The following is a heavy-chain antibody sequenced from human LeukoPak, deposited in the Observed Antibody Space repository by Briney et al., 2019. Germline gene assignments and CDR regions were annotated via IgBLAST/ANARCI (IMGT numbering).Heavy chain of an antibody. Sequence: PGGSLRLSCAASGFTFKFYSMNWVRQAPGKGLEWVSYISTNTTTIYYADSVKGRFTISRDNAKNSLYLQMNSLRAEDTARYYCARSGGIIDYWGQGTLVTVSS. CDR2: ISTNTTTI. V-gene: IGHV3-48*01. CDR3: ARSGGIIDY. D-gene: IGHD3-10*01. CDR1: GFTFKFYS. J-gene: IGHJ4*02.